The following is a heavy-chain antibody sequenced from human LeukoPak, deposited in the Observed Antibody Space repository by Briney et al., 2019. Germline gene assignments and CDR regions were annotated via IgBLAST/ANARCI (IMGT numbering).Heavy chain of an antibody. CDR2: ISGSGGST. Sequence: GGSLRLSCAASGFTFSSYAMSWVRQAPGKGLEWVSAISGSGGSTYYADSVKGRFTISRDNSKNTLYLQVNSLRAEDTAVYYCAKDPRGIVVVPAAFNWFDPWGQGTLVTVSS. J-gene: IGHJ5*02. V-gene: IGHV3-23*01. CDR3: AKDPRGIVVVPAAFNWFDP. D-gene: IGHD2-2*01. CDR1: GFTFSSYA.